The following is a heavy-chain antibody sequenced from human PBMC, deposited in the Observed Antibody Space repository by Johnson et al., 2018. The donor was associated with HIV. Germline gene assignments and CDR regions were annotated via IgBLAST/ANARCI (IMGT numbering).Heavy chain of an antibody. CDR2: ISYDGSNK. CDR1: GFTFSSYA. D-gene: IGHD1-26*01. Sequence: QVQLVESGGGVVQPGRSLRLSCAASGFTFSSYAMHWVRQAPGKGLEWVAVISYDGSNKYYADSVKGRFTISRDNAKNSLYLQMNSLRAEDRAVYYCARIVGATLAFDIWGQGTMVTVS. CDR3: ARIVGATLAFDI. J-gene: IGHJ3*02. V-gene: IGHV3-30*04.